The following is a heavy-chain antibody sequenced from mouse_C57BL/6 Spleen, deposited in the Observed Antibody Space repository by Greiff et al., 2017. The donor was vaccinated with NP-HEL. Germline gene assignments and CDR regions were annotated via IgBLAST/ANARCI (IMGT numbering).Heavy chain of an antibody. Sequence: VQLQQSGAELVKPGASVKISCKASGYAFSSYWMNWVKQRPGKGLEWIGQIYPGDGDTNYNGKFKGKATLTADKSSSTAYIQLSSLTSEDSAVYFCARSITTVPGYYFDYWGQGTTLTVSS. CDR2: IYPGDGDT. D-gene: IGHD1-1*01. CDR3: ARSITTVPGYYFDY. CDR1: GYAFSSYW. J-gene: IGHJ2*01. V-gene: IGHV1-80*01.